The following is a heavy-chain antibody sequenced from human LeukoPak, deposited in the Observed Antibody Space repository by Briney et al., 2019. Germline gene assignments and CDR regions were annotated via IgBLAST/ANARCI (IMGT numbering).Heavy chain of an antibody. V-gene: IGHV4-59*01. CDR3: ARDSLHSSGWFDS. D-gene: IGHD6-19*01. CDR2: IYYTGGSGST. CDR1: GGSISNYY. Sequence: PSETLSLTCTVSGGSISNYYWTWIRQPPGKGLEWIGYIYYTGGSGSTNYNPSLKSRVVISVDTTKNQLSLKLNSVTAADTAVYYCARDSLHSSGWFDSWGQGTLVTVSS. J-gene: IGHJ5*01.